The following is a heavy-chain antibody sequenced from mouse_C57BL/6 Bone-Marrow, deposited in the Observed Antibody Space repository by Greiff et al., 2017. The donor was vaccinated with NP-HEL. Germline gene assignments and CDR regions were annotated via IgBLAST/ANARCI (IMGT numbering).Heavy chain of an antibody. J-gene: IGHJ2*01. CDR1: EYAFPSHD. Sequence: EVQLVESGGGLVQPGESLKLSCESNEYAFPSHDMSWVRKTPEKRLELVAAINSDGGSTYYLDTMERRFIISRDNTKKTLYLQMSSLRTEDADLYYWATCLITADFDYWGQGTTLTVSS. D-gene: IGHD2-4*01. V-gene: IGHV5-2*01. CDR2: INSDGGST. CDR3: ATCLITADFDY.